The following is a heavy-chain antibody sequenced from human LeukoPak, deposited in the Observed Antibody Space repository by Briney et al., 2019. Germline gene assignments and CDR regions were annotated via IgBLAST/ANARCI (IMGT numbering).Heavy chain of an antibody. J-gene: IGHJ3*02. CDR2: ISGSGGST. CDR3: AKDAARTMIVVVIGAFDI. V-gene: IGHV3-23*01. Sequence: GGSLRLSCAASGFTFSSYAMSWVRQAPGKGLEWVSAISGSGGSTYYADSVKGRFTISRDNSKNTLYLQMNSLRAEDTAVYYCAKDAARTMIVVVIGAFDIWGQGTMVTVSS. D-gene: IGHD3-22*01. CDR1: GFTFSSYA.